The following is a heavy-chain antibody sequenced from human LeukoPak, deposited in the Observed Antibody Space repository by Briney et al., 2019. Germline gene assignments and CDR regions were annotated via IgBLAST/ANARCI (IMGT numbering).Heavy chain of an antibody. CDR3: ARGSTTWIYDLGFDP. CDR1: GGSISSSSYY. J-gene: IGHJ5*02. V-gene: IGHV4-39*01. CDR2: IYYSGST. D-gene: IGHD5/OR15-5a*01. Sequence: SETLSLTCTVSGGSISSSSYYWGWIRQPPGKGLEWIGSIYYSGSTYYNPSLKSRVTISVDTSKNQFSLQLNSVTPEDTAVYFCARGSTTWIYDLGFDPWGQGTLVTVSS.